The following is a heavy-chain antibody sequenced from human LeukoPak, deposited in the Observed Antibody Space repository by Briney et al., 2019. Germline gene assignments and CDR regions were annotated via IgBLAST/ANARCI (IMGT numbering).Heavy chain of an antibody. CDR1: GYTFTSYA. D-gene: IGHD6-13*01. V-gene: IGHV1-3*01. J-gene: IGHJ4*02. CDR3: AREYSSSWYEPYFDC. CDR2: INAGNGNT. Sequence: ASVKVSCKASGYTFTSYAMHWVRQAPGQRLEWMGWINAGNGNTKYSQKFQGRVTITRDTSASTAYMELSSLRSEDTAVYYCAREYSSSWYEPYFDCWGQGTLVTVSS.